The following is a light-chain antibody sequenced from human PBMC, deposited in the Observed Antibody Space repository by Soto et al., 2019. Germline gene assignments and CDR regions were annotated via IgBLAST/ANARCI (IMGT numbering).Light chain of an antibody. CDR3: CSYAAGCYAI. CDR2: DVI. J-gene: IGLJ7*01. CDR1: SSDIGGYNY. V-gene: IGLV2-11*01. Sequence: QSALTQPRSVSGSPGQSVTIPCTGTSSDIGGYNYVSWYQQHPGKAPKLMIYDVIKRPSGVPDRFSGSKSGNTASLTISGLQAEDEADYYCCSYAAGCYAIFGGGTQLTVL.